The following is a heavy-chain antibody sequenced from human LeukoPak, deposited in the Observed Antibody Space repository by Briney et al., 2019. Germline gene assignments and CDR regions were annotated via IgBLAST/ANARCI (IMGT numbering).Heavy chain of an antibody. CDR2: ISGSGGST. CDR3: AKDLDIAVAGYSDY. D-gene: IGHD6-19*01. V-gene: IGHV3-23*01. Sequence: GGSLRLSCAASGFTFSNYAMSWVRQAPGRGLEWVSVISGSGGSTYYVDSVKGRFTISRDNSKNTLYLQMNSLRAEDTAVYYCAKDLDIAVAGYSDYWGQGTLVTVSS. J-gene: IGHJ4*02. CDR1: GFTFSNYA.